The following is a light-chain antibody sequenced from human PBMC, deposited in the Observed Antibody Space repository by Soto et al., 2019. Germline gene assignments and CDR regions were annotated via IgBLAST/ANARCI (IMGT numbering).Light chain of an antibody. J-gene: IGKJ5*01. Sequence: DIQMTQSPSSLSASVGDRVTITCRASQSISSYLNWYQQKPGKAPKVLIYAASSLQSGVPSRFSGSGSGTAFTLTISSLQPEDFATYYCQQTYSTPPSTFGQGTRLEIK. CDR1: QSISSY. CDR3: QQTYSTPPST. CDR2: AAS. V-gene: IGKV1-39*01.